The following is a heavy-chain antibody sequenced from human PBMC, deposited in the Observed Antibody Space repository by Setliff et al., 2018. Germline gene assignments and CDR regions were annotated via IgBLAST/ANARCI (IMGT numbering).Heavy chain of an antibody. Sequence: ASVKVSCKASGYSFSTYAMSWIRQAPGQGLEWMGWINANTGNPSYAQGFTGRFVFSLDTSVSKAYLQISSLKAEDSAVYYCGRASRFGTIVYRGDYYMDVWGKGTTVTVSS. CDR1: GYSFSTYA. D-gene: IGHD3-10*01. CDR2: INANTGNP. CDR3: GRASRFGTIVYRGDYYMDV. V-gene: IGHV7-4-1*02. J-gene: IGHJ6*03.